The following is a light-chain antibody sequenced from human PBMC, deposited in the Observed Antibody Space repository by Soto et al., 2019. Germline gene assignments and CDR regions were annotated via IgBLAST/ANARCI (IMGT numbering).Light chain of an antibody. CDR1: QSLLHSNGYNY. Sequence: EIVMTQSTLSLPVTPGEPASISCRSSQSLLHSNGYNYLDWYLQKPGQSPQLLIYLGSNRASGVPDRFSGSGSGTDFTLKISRVEAEDVGVYYCMRALQTPITFGQ. J-gene: IGKJ5*01. V-gene: IGKV2-28*01. CDR3: MRALQTPIT. CDR2: LGS.